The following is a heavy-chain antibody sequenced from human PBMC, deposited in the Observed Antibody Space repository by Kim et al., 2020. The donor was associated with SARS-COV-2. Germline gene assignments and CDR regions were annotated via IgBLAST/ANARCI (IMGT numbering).Heavy chain of an antibody. CDR3: ARGGGITGTTRVYT. V-gene: IGHV4-34*01. J-gene: IGHJ5*02. Sequence: NPSRKRRVTISEDTCKNQCSLKLSSVTAADTAVYYCARGGGITGTTRVYTWGQGTLVTVTS. D-gene: IGHD1-7*01.